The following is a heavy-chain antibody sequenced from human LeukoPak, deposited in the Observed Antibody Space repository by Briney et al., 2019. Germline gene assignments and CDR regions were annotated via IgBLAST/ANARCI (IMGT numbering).Heavy chain of an antibody. J-gene: IGHJ5*02. CDR1: GFTFSNYA. Sequence: GGSLRLSCAASGFTFSNYAMSWVRKSRGKGLEWVSAISATTSTTYYADSVRGRFTISRDISKNTLYLQMNSLRVEDTAVYYCAKSKEDCCGSFDPWGQGTLVTVSS. D-gene: IGHD2-15*01. CDR2: ISATTSTT. CDR3: AKSKEDCCGSFDP. V-gene: IGHV3-23*01.